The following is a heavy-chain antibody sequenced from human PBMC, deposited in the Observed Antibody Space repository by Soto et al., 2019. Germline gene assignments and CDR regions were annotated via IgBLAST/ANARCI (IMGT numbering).Heavy chain of an antibody. CDR1: GFTFSSYA. Sequence: EVQLLESGGGLVQPGGSLRLSCAASGFTFSSYAMSWFRQAPGKGLEWVSAISGSGGSTYYADSVKGRFTISRDNSKNTLYLQMNSLRAEDTAVYYCAKESRRDYGDPRGFDYWGQGTLVTVSS. J-gene: IGHJ4*02. D-gene: IGHD4-17*01. V-gene: IGHV3-23*01. CDR2: ISGSGGST. CDR3: AKESRRDYGDPRGFDY.